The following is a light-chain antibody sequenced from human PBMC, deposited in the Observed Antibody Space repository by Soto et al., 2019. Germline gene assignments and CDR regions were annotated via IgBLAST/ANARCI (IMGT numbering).Light chain of an antibody. CDR2: GAS. CDR1: QSVRSSY. V-gene: IGKV3-20*01. Sequence: EIVLTQSPGTLSLSPGERATLSCRASQSVRSSYLAWYQQKPGQAPRLLISGASSRATGIPDRFSGSGSGTDFTLTISRLEPEDFAVYYCQQYGSSPLTFGGGTKVEIK. CDR3: QQYGSSPLT. J-gene: IGKJ4*01.